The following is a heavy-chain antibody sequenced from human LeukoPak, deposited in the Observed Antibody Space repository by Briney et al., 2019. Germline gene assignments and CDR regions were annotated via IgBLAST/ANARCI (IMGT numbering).Heavy chain of an antibody. CDR3: ARKRDILTGYNDY. D-gene: IGHD3-9*01. J-gene: IGHJ4*02. CDR1: GFTLSSYI. CDR2: ISSSSSYI. V-gene: IGHV3-21*01. Sequence: GGSLRLSCAASGFTLSSYIMNWVRQAPVEGLGWVSSISSSSSYIYYADSVKGPFTISRDNAKNSLYLQMNSLRAEDTAVYYCARKRDILTGYNDYWGQGTLVTVSS.